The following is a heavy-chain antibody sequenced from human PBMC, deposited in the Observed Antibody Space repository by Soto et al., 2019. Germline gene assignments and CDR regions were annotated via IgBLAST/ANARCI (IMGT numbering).Heavy chain of an antibody. CDR1: GYTFNFYG. D-gene: IGHD3-16*01. CDR3: ARIGVSAGHESPDFDS. V-gene: IGHV1-18*01. Sequence: QVQLVQSGAEVKKPGASVKVSCKASGYTFNFYGITWVRQAPGEGLEWMGWISGFNGNTNYAADLQGRVTMTTDTSTSNAYMELRGLRSDDTAVYYCARIGVSAGHESPDFDSWGQGTLVTVSS. J-gene: IGHJ4*02. CDR2: ISGFNGNT.